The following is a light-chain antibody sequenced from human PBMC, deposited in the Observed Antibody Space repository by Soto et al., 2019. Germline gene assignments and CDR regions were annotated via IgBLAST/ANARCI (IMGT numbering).Light chain of an antibody. J-gene: IGKJ1*01. CDR3: QQYNNWPRT. V-gene: IGKV3-15*01. Sequence: VLTQSPGTLSLSRGERATLSCRASQSVSSNLAWYQQKPGQAPRLLIYGASTRATGIPARFSGSGSGTEFTLTISSRPSEDFAVYYCQQYNNWPRTFGQGTKVDIK. CDR2: GAS. CDR1: QSVSSN.